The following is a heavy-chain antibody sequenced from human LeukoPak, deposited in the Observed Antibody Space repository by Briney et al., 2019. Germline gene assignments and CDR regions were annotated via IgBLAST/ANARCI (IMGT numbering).Heavy chain of an antibody. CDR3: ARDTYSGYDVEYYFDY. CDR2: IYYSGST. J-gene: IGHJ4*02. D-gene: IGHD5-12*01. CDR1: GGSVSSGSYY. V-gene: IGHV4-61*01. Sequence: SETLSLTCTVSGGSVSSGSYYWSWIRQPPGKGLEWIGYIYYSGSTNYNPSLKSRVTISVDTSKNQFSLKLSSVTAADTAVYYCARDTYSGYDVEYYFDYWGQGTLVTVSS.